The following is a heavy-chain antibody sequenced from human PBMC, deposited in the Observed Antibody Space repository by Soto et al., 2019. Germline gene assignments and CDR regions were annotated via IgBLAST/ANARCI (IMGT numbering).Heavy chain of an antibody. V-gene: IGHV1-3*01. Sequence: GASVKVSCKASGYTFTSYAMHWVRQAPGQRLEWMGWINAGNGNTKYSQKFQGRVTITRDTSASTAYMELSSLRSEDTAVYYCARAKDDFWSGYTFDYWGQGTLVTVSS. CDR3: ARAKDDFWSGYTFDY. CDR2: INAGNGNT. J-gene: IGHJ4*02. D-gene: IGHD3-3*01. CDR1: GYTFTSYA.